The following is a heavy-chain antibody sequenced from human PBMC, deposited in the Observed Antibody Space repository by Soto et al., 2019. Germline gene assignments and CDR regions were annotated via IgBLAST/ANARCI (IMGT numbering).Heavy chain of an antibody. D-gene: IGHD6-19*01. CDR1: GASISSGGYY. V-gene: IGHV4-31*03. J-gene: IGHJ2*01. Sequence: QVQLQESGPGLVKPSQTLSLTCTVSGASISSGGYYWNWIRQHPGKGLEWIGYIYYSGSTYYNPSLNSRVTISVATTKNEFSLKLSSVTAADTAVYYCARDGRGRGIALAGRFWYFDLWGRGTLVTVSS. CDR2: IYYSGST. CDR3: ARDGRGRGIALAGRFWYFDL.